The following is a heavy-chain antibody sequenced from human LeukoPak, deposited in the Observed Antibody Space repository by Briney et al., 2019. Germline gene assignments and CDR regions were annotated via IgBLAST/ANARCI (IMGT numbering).Heavy chain of an antibody. CDR2: IIPIFGTA. CDR1: GGTFSSYA. J-gene: IGHJ6*03. Sequence: ASVKVSCKASGGTFSSYAISWVRQAPGQGLEWMGGIIPIFGTANYDQKFQGRVTITTAESTSTAYMELSSLRAAATAVSYCAGGWLPTTYYYYMDGWGKGTTVTVSS. D-gene: IGHD5-12*01. CDR3: AGGWLPTTYYYYMDG. V-gene: IGHV1-69*05.